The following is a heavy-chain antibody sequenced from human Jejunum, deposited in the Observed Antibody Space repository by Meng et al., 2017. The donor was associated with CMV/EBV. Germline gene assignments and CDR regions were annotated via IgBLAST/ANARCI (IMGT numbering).Heavy chain of an antibody. D-gene: IGHD2-21*02. CDR1: GSHFSRDT. CDR2: IAPAFGTP. J-gene: IGHJ5*02. CDR3: ARECLAGACYSSGLVA. Sequence: VQLCPSGLEVKEPGAWVKVSCNAAGSHFSRDTSPWLRQAPGQGLQLMGRIAPAFGTPNYAQQFQGRVSITADESTSTVYMELNSLIPEDTALYYCARECLAGACYSSGLVAWGQGTLVTVSS. V-gene: IGHV1-69*15.